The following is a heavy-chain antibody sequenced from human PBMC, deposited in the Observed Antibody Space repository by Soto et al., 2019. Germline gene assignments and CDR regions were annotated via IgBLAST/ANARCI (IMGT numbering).Heavy chain of an antibody. CDR1: GFTFSSYG. D-gene: IGHD4-17*01. CDR2: ISGGGGTT. CDR3: AKDGSTTVVTSSFY. J-gene: IGHJ4*02. Sequence: EVQLLESGGGLVQPGGSLRLSCAASGFTFSSYGMSWVRQAPGKGLEWVSGISGGGGTTYYADSVKGRFTISRDNSKSTLYLQMTSLRAEDTAVYYCAKDGSTTVVTSSFYWGQGTLVTVSS. V-gene: IGHV3-23*01.